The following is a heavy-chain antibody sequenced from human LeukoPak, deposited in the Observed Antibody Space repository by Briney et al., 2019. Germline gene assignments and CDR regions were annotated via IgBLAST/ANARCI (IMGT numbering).Heavy chain of an antibody. D-gene: IGHD2-15*01. CDR3: AKVWDIVVVVAASPRFFDY. Sequence: PGGSLRLSCAASGFTFSSYAMSWVRQAPGKGLEWVSAISGSGGSTYYADSVKGRFTISRDNSKNTLYLQMNSLRAEDTAVYYCAKVWDIVVVVAASPRFFDYWGQGTLVTVSS. J-gene: IGHJ4*02. V-gene: IGHV3-23*01. CDR1: GFTFSSYA. CDR2: ISGSGGST.